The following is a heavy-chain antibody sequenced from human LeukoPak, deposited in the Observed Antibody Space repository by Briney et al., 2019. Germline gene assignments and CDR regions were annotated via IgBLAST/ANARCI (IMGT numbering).Heavy chain of an antibody. CDR2: ISSSSSYI. J-gene: IGHJ5*02. V-gene: IGHV3-21*04. Sequence: GGSLRLSCAASGFTFSSYSMNWVRQAPGKGLEWVSSISSSSSYIYYADSVKGRFTISRDNAKNSLYLQMNSLRAEDTAVYYCAKTSCSWYSDIGNWFDPWGQGTLVTVSS. CDR1: GFTFSSYS. CDR3: AKTSCSWYSDIGNWFDP. D-gene: IGHD6-13*01.